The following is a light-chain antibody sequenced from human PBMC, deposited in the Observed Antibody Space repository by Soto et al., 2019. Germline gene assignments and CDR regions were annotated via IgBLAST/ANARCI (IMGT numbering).Light chain of an antibody. CDR2: SAS. CDR3: QQYDNWSFT. V-gene: IGKV3-15*01. J-gene: IGKJ2*01. Sequence: EIVMTQSPGTLSVSPGERATLSCRASQSVSSHLAWYQQKPGQAPRLLIYSASTRASGIPPRFSGSGSGTEFTLTVSSLQSEDFSGYYCQQYDNWSFTFGQGTKLEIK. CDR1: QSVSSH.